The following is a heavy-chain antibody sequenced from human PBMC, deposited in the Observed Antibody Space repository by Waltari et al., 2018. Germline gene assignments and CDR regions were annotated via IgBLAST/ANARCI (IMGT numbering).Heavy chain of an antibody. V-gene: IGHV4-38-2*01. Sequence: QVQLQESGPGLVKPSETLSLTCAVSGYSISSGYYWGWIRQPPGKGLEWIGSIYHSGSTYDNPSLKSRVTISVYTSKNQFSLKLSSVTAADTAVYYCASFTYYYDSSGSSAEYFQHWGQGTLVTVSS. CDR3: ASFTYYYDSSGSSAEYFQH. J-gene: IGHJ1*01. CDR2: IYHSGST. CDR1: GYSISSGYY. D-gene: IGHD3-22*01.